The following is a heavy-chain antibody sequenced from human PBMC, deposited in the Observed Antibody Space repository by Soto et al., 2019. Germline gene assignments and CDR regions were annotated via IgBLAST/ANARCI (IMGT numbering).Heavy chain of an antibody. CDR3: ASEAVGWFDP. J-gene: IGHJ5*02. D-gene: IGHD2-15*01. V-gene: IGHV1-8*01. CDR1: GYTFTSYD. CDR2: MNPNSGNT. Sequence: QVQLVQSGAEVKKPGASVKVSCKASGYTFTSYDINWVRQATGQGLEWMGWMNPNSGNTGYAQKFQGRVTMTRNTSISTAYMEVSSPTSEDTAVYSRASEAVGWFDPWGQGALVTVAS.